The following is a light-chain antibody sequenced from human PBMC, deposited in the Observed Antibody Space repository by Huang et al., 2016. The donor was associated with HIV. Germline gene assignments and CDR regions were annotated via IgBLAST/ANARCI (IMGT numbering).Light chain of an antibody. V-gene: IGKV3-15*01. J-gene: IGKJ1*01. CDR1: QSVTNN. Sequence: EIVMTQSPDTLSMSPGKRVSLSCRASQSVTNNLAWYQQRPGQPPRLVVYDAATRAPGIPTRCRGSGSGTEFTLTISSLQSEDVGIYYCQQYTNWPRGTFGQGTRVETK. CDR2: DAA. CDR3: QQYTNWPRGT.